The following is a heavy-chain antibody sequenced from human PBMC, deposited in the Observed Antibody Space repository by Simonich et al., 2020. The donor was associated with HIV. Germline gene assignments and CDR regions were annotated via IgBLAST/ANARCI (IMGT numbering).Heavy chain of an antibody. V-gene: IGHV4-38-2*02. D-gene: IGHD3-3*01. CDR1: GYSISSGYY. CDR2: MFHSGST. Sequence: QVQLQESGPGLVKPSETLSLTCAVSGYSISSGYYWGWIRQPPGKGLEWIGSMFHSGSTYYNPSLKSRVTISGDTSKNQFSRKLSSVTAADTAVYYCARDGWSYYNFWAGYGMDVWGQGTTVTVSS. CDR3: ARDGWSYYNFWAGYGMDV. J-gene: IGHJ6*02.